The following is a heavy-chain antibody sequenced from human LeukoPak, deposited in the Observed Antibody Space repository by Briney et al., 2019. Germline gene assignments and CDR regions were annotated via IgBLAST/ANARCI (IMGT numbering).Heavy chain of an antibody. CDR1: GFTFSSYA. Sequence: GGSLRLSCAASGFTFSSYAMSWVRQAPGKGLEWVSAISGSGGSTYYADSVKGRFTISRDNSKNTLYLQMNSLRAEDAAVYYCAKDRRHYSSGCFQPWGQGTLVTVSS. D-gene: IGHD6-19*01. CDR2: ISGSGGST. J-gene: IGHJ5*02. V-gene: IGHV3-23*01. CDR3: AKDRRHYSSGCFQP.